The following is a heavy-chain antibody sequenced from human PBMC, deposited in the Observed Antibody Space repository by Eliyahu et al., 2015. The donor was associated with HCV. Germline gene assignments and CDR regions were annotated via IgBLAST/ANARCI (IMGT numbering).Heavy chain of an antibody. D-gene: IGHD6-6*01. CDR2: IYNSGST. J-gene: IGHJ6*02. CDR3: TRGSIAPDF. CDR1: GASLNNYX. V-gene: IGHV4-4*07. Sequence: QVQLQESGPGLVKPSETLXLTCTVSGASLNNYXWSWXRQPAGKGLGWIGRIYNSGSTDYNPSLKSRVTMSVDTSKNQFSLKLTSVTAADTAVYYCTRGSIAPDFWGQGTTVIVSS.